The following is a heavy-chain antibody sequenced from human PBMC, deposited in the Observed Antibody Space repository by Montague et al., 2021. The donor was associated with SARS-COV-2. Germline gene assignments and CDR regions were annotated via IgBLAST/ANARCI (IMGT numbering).Heavy chain of an antibody. D-gene: IGHD2-2*01. J-gene: IGHJ4*02. CDR1: GGSIRNYY. V-gene: IGHV4-59*08. Sequence: SETLSLTCTVSGGSIRNYYWSWIRQPPGKGLEWIVHIYHSGTINXNPSLKSRVTASVDTSKNQFSLKLTSVTPADTAVYYCARLVPSGDIVVVPAGPFDYWGQGTLVTVS. CDR2: IYHSGTI. CDR3: ARLVPSGDIVVVPAGPFDY.